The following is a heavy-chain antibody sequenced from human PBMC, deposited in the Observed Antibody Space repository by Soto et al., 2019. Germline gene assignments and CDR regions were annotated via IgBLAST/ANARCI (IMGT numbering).Heavy chain of an antibody. CDR2: ILVSDST. CDR1: GFICSSYD. Sequence: PGGSLRLSCTVSGFICSSYDMSWVRQAPGKGLEWVSTILVSDSTHYEDSVRGRFTISRDRSQNTVYMQMNSLTAGDTAVYYCAKATATGGGAFDIRGQATMFTV. V-gene: IGHV3-23*01. D-gene: IGHD2-8*02. CDR3: AKATATGGGAFDI. J-gene: IGHJ3*02.